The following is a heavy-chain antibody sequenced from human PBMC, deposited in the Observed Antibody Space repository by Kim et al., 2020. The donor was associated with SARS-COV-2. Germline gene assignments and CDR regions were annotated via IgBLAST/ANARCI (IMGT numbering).Heavy chain of an antibody. CDR1: GYSFTSYW. CDR2: IYPGDSDT. V-gene: IGHV5-51*01. D-gene: IGHD2-2*01. Sequence: GESLKISCKGSGYSFTSYWIGWVRQMPGKGLEWMGIIYPGDSDTRYSPSFQGQVTISADKSISTAYLQWSSLKASDTAMYYCARGGYCSSTSCYLSYYGMDVWGQGTTVTVSS. J-gene: IGHJ6*02. CDR3: ARGGYCSSTSCYLSYYGMDV.